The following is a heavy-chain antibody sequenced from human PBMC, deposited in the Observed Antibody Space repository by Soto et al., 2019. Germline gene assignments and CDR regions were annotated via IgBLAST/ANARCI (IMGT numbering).Heavy chain of an antibody. Sequence: ASVKVSCKASGYTFTGYYMHWVRQAPGQGLEWMGWINPNSGGTNYAQKFQGWVTMTRDTSISTAYMELSRLRSDGTAVYFCARYGSSSSQVDYYYYGMDVWGQGTTVTVSS. J-gene: IGHJ6*02. D-gene: IGHD6-6*01. CDR2: INPNSGGT. CDR3: ARYGSSSSQVDYYYYGMDV. V-gene: IGHV1-2*04. CDR1: GYTFTGYY.